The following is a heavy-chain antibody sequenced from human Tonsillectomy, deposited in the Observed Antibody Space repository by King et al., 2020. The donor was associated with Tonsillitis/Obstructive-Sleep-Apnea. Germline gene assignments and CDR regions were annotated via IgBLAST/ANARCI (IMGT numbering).Heavy chain of an antibody. D-gene: IGHD2-2*01. CDR1: GYRSTSYW. CDR3: ARSPPEYCSSSSCWGNWFDS. V-gene: IGHV5-51*01. CDR2: IYPGDSDT. Sequence: EAQLVQSGAEVKKPGESLKISCKGSGYRSTSYWIGWVRQMPGKGLEWMGIIYPGDSDTRYSPSFQGQVTISADKSINTAYLQWSSLKASDTAMYYCARSPPEYCSSSSCWGNWFDSWGQGTLVTVSS. J-gene: IGHJ5*01.